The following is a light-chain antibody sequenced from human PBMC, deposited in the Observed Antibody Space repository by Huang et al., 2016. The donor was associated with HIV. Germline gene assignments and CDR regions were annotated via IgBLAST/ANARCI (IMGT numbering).Light chain of an antibody. CDR3: QQRSSGVT. CDR1: QSVGNS. CDR2: DTS. Sequence: IVLTQSPATLSWYPGERGKLSCRASQSVGNSIAWYQQHPGQSPKLLIYDTSTRATGTPVRFSGSVSGTDFTLTISSLESEDFAVYYCQQRSSGVTFGGGTKV. J-gene: IGKJ4*01. V-gene: IGKV3-11*01.